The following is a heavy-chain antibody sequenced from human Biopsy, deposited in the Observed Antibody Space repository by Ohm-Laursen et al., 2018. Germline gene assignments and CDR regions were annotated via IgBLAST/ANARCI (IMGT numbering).Heavy chain of an antibody. CDR3: AKAGQTSGEYVVPRHFDS. V-gene: IGHV1-69*06. CDR1: GYNFDIYP. D-gene: IGHD2-15*01. J-gene: IGHJ4*02. Sequence: AASVKVSCKASGYNFDIYPLFWVRQAPGQGFEWMGGIVPLFETTDSAQKFQGRVTITADRSTTTAYIELSGLTSEDTAIYYCAKAGQTSGEYVVPRHFDSWGQGTRVTVSS. CDR2: IVPLFETT.